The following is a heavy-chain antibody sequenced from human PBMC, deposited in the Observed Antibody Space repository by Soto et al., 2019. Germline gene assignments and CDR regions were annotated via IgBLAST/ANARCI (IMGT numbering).Heavy chain of an antibody. V-gene: IGHV4-31*03. CDR1: GXSISSGGYY. CDR3: ERDNYYDSSGSIDY. J-gene: IGHJ4*02. Sequence: PSETLSLTCTVSGXSISSGGYYWSWIRXHPGKGLEWIGYIYYSGSTYYNPSLKSRVTISVDTSKNQFSLKLSSVTAADTAVYYCERDNYYDSSGSIDYWGQGTLVTVSS. CDR2: IYYSGST. D-gene: IGHD3-22*01.